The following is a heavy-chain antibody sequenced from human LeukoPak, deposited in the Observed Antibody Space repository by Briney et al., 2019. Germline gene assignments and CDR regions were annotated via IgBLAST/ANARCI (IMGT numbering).Heavy chain of an antibody. CDR1: GFTFSNYA. CDR3: AKGRGSSSYYHFDY. J-gene: IGHJ4*02. Sequence: GGPLRLSCAASGFTFSNYAMSWVRQAPGKGLEWISTIIGSGGSTYYAVSVRGRFTISRDNSKNTLYLQMNSLRAEDTALYYCAKGRGSSSYYHFDYWGQGTLVSVSS. V-gene: IGHV3-23*01. D-gene: IGHD6-13*01. CDR2: IIGSGGST.